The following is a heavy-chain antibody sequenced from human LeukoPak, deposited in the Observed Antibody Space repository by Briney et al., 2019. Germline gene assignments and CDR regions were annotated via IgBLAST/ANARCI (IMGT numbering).Heavy chain of an antibody. J-gene: IGHJ4*02. CDR1: GDSVSRSDSY. CDR3: ASLPATFDFWSGTFDY. Sequence: SETLSLTCTIFGDSVSRSDSYWDWIRQPPGKGLEWIGSIYYSGSTYYNPSLKSRVTISVDTSKNQFSLKLSSVTAADTAVYYCASLPATFDFWSGTFDYWGQGTLVTVSS. CDR2: IYYSGST. V-gene: IGHV4-39*01. D-gene: IGHD3-3*01.